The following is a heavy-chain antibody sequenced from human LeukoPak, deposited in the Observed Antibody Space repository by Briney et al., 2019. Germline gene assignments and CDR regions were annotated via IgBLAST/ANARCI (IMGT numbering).Heavy chain of an antibody. Sequence: GGSLRLSCAASGFTFDDYAMHWVRQAPGKGLEWVSGISWNSGSIGYADSVKGRFTISRDNAKNSLYLQMNSLRPEDTAVYYCARRYMATSAEDFDYWGQGTLVTVFS. CDR1: GFTFDDYA. CDR2: ISWNSGSI. D-gene: IGHD3-16*02. V-gene: IGHV3-9*01. J-gene: IGHJ4*02. CDR3: ARRYMATSAEDFDY.